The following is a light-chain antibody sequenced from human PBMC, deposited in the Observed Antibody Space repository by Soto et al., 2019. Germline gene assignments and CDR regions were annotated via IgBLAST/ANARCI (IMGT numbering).Light chain of an antibody. Sequence: QSALTQPASVSGSPGQSITISCTGTSSDVGHYNYVYWYQQHPGNAPKLVIYDVSIRASGVSDRFSGSKSGNTASLTISGLQAEDEADYYCCSYTTTTSRVFGTGTKVTVL. CDR1: SSDVGHYNY. CDR2: DVS. CDR3: CSYTTTTSRV. J-gene: IGLJ1*01. V-gene: IGLV2-14*03.